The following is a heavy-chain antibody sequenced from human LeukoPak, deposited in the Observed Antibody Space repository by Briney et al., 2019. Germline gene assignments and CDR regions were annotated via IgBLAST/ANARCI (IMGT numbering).Heavy chain of an antibody. J-gene: IGHJ4*02. D-gene: IGHD4-11*01. CDR2: VYTSGST. CDR3: AKSYFDYSTYYSYYFNL. V-gene: IGHV4-4*09. Sequence: SETLSLTCTVSGGSISGGYWSWIRQPPGRGLEWIGYVYTSGSTNYNPSLKSRVTISVDTSKSQFALKLSSVTTADAAVYYCAKSYFDYSTYYSYYFNLWGQGALVTVSS. CDR1: GGSISGGY.